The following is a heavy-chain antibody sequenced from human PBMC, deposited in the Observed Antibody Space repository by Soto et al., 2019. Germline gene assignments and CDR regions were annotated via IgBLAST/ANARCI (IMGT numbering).Heavy chain of an antibody. CDR2: ISGSGGST. J-gene: IGHJ4*02. CDR3: ATSHDYGDYYFDY. CDR1: GFTFDTYT. V-gene: IGHV3-23*01. Sequence: QPGGSLRLSCAASGFTFDTYTMSWVRQAPGKGLEWVSGISGSGGSTYYADSVKGRFTISRDNSKNTLYLQMNSLRAEDTAMYYCATSHDYGDYYFDYWGQGTLVTVSS. D-gene: IGHD4-17*01.